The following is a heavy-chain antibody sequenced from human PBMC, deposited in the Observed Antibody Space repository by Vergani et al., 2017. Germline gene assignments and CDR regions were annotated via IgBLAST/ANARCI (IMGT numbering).Heavy chain of an antibody. CDR1: GYTFTGYY. CDR3: ARGQWLPTLSFDY. J-gene: IGHJ4*02. CDR2: INPNSGGT. D-gene: IGHD6-19*01. V-gene: IGHV1-2*02. Sequence: QVQLVQSGAEVKKPGASVKVSCKASGYTFTGYYMHWVRQAPGQGLEWMGWINPNSGGTNYAQKVQGRVTMTRDTSISTAYMELCRLRSDDTAVYYCARGQWLPTLSFDYWGQGTLVTVSS.